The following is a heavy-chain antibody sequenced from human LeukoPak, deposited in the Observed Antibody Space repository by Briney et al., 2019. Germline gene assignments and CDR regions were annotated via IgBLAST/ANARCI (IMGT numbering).Heavy chain of an antibody. D-gene: IGHD2-15*01. J-gene: IGHJ4*02. Sequence: ASVKVSCKASGYTFTSYGISWVRQAPGQGLEWMGWISAYNGNTNYAQKLQGRVTMTTDTSTSTAYMELRSLRSDDTAVYYCANNPILGYCSGGSCYSIWGQGTLVTVSS. V-gene: IGHV1-18*01. CDR3: ANNPILGYCSGGSCYSI. CDR1: GYTFTSYG. CDR2: ISAYNGNT.